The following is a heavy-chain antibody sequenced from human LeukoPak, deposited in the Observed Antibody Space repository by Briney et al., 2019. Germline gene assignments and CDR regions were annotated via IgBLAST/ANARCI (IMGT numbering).Heavy chain of an antibody. CDR2: INTNTGDP. J-gene: IGHJ4*02. CDR1: GYSFSDYT. D-gene: IGHD3-10*01. V-gene: IGHV7-4-1*01. CDR3: ARSSRGVIGLLDY. Sequence: ASVKVSCKASGYSFSDYTINWVRQAPGQGLEWGGWINTNTGDPIYARGFKGRFVLSVDKSVNTAYLEIASLQTEDNAVYYCARSSRGVIGLLDYWGQGTLVTVSS.